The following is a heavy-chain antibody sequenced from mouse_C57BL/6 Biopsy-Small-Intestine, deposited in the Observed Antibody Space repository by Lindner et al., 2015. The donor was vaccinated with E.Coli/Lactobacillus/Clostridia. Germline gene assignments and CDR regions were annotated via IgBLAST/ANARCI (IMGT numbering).Heavy chain of an antibody. CDR3: ARRWSYAMDY. J-gene: IGHJ4*01. D-gene: IGHD2-3*01. Sequence: VQLQESGTELMKPGASVKLSCKATGYTFNGYWIEWVKQRPGHGLEWIGGVLPGSGTTNYNEKFKGKATFTADTFSSTAHMQLNSLTTEDSAIYYCARRWSYAMDYWGQGTSVTVSS. V-gene: IGHV1-9*01. CDR1: GYTFNGYW. CDR2: VLPGSGTT.